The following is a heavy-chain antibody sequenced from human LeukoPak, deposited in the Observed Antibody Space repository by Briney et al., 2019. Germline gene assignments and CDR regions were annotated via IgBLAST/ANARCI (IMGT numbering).Heavy chain of an antibody. Sequence: PSETLSLTCTVSGCSISSYYWSWIRQPPGKGLEWIGYIYYSGSTNYNPSLKSRVTISVDTSKNQFSLKLSSVTAADTAVYYCARVEGVYYYYYMDVWGKGTTVTVSS. CDR1: GCSISSYY. V-gene: IGHV4-59*08. D-gene: IGHD5-24*01. J-gene: IGHJ6*03. CDR3: ARVEGVYYYYYMDV. CDR2: IYYSGST.